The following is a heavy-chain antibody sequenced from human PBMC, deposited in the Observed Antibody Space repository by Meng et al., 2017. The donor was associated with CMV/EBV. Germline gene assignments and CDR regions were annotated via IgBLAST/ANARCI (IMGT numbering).Heavy chain of an antibody. J-gene: IGHJ5*02. V-gene: IGHV1-69*05. CDR3: ARRKLVGYCTNGVCPGWFDP. CDR2: IIPIFGTA. D-gene: IGHD2-8*01. Sequence: SVKVSCKASGGTFSSYAISWVRQAPGQGLEWMGGIIPIFGTANYAQKFQGRVTITTDESTSTAYMELSSLKSGDTAVYYCARRKLVGYCTNGVCPGWFDPWGQGTLVTVSS. CDR1: GGTFSSYA.